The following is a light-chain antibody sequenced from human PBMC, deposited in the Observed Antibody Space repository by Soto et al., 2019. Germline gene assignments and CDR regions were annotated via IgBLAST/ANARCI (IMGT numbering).Light chain of an antibody. CDR1: QSLSGY. CDR3: QDRGNWPIFT. CDR2: DAS. V-gene: IGKV3-11*01. Sequence: EIVLTQSPATLSLSLGERATLSCRASQSLSGYLSWYQQRPGQAPRLLIYDASHRATGIPARFTGSVSGTDFTLIISRLEREDSAVYCCQDRGNWPIFTYGRGTKVDMK. J-gene: IGKJ4*01.